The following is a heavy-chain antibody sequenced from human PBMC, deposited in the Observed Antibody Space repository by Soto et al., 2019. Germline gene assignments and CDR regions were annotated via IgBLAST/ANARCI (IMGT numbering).Heavy chain of an antibody. J-gene: IGHJ6*02. CDR2: IWYDGSNK. CDR3: ARDIGMDGMDV. CDR1: GFTFGSYG. Sequence: QVQLVESGGGVVQPGRSLRLSCAASGFTFGSYGMHWVRQAPGKGLEWVAVIWYDGSNKYYADSVKGRFTISRDNSKNTLYLQMNSLRAEDTAVYYCARDIGMDGMDVWGQGTTVTVSS. D-gene: IGHD1-26*01. V-gene: IGHV3-33*01.